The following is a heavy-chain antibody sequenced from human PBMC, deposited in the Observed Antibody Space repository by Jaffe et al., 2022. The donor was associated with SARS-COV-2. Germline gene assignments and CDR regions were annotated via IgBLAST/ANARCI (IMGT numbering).Heavy chain of an antibody. CDR3: ARIGREQDKGAYYYYGMDV. D-gene: IGHD1-26*01. CDR2: IFSNDEK. CDR1: GFSLSNARMG. V-gene: IGHV2-26*01. Sequence: QVTLKESGPVLVKPTETLTLTCTVSGFSLSNARMGVSWIRQPPGKALEWLAHIFSNDEKSYSTSLKSRLTISKDTSKSQVVLTMTNMDPVDTATYYCARIGREQDKGAYYYYGMDVWGQGTTVTVSS. J-gene: IGHJ6*02.